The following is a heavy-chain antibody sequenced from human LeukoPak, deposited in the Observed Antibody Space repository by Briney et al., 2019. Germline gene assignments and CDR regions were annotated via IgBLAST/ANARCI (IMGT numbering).Heavy chain of an antibody. J-gene: IGHJ4*02. D-gene: IGHD3-9*01. V-gene: IGHV1-69*04. CDR3: ARDRYFDWLLPYYFDY. Sequence: ASVKVSCKASGGTLSSYAISWVRQAPGQGLEWMGRIIPILGIANYAQKFQGRVTITADKSTSTAYMELSSLRSEDTAVYYCARDRYFDWLLPYYFDYWGQGTLVTVSS. CDR2: IIPILGIA. CDR1: GGTLSSYA.